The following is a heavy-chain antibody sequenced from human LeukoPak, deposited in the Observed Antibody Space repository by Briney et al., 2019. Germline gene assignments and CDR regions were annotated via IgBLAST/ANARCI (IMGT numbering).Heavy chain of an antibody. V-gene: IGHV3-30*02. D-gene: IGHD2-15*01. CDR1: GFTFSSYG. J-gene: IGHJ4*02. CDR2: IRYDGSNK. CDR3: VVVAATPIDY. Sequence: PGGSLRLSCAASGFTFSSYGMHWVRQAPGKGLEWVAFIRYDGSNKYYADSVKGRFTISRDNSKNTLYLQMNSLRAEDTAVYYGVVVAATPIDYWGQGTLVTVSS.